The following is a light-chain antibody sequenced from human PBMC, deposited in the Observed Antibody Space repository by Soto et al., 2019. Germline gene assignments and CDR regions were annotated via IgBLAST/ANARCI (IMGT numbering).Light chain of an antibody. J-gene: IGKJ1*01. CDR1: QSVSSSY. V-gene: IGKV3-20*01. CDR2: GAS. Sequence: EIVLTQSPGTLSLSPGERATLSCRASQSVSSSYLAWYQQKPGQAPRLLIYGASSRATGLPDRFSGSGSGTDFTLTISRLEPEDLAVYYCQQYGSSPPWTFGQGTKVDIK. CDR3: QQYGSSPPWT.